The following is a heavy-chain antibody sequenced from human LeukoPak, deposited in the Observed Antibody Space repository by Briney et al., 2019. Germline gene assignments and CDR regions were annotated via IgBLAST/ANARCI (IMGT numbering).Heavy chain of an antibody. J-gene: IGHJ3*02. V-gene: IGHV3-23*01. CDR3: ANRGYSSQDAFDI. Sequence: GGSLRLSCAASGFTFSSYAMSWVRQAPGKWLEWVSSISGSGVSTHYADSVKGRFTISRDNSKNTLYLQMNSLRAEDTAVYYCANRGYSSQDAFDIWGQGTMVTVSS. CDR2: ISGSGVST. D-gene: IGHD6-13*01. CDR1: GFTFSSYA.